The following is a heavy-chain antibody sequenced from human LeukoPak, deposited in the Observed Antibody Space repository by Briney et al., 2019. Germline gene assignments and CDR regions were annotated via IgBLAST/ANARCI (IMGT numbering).Heavy chain of an antibody. V-gene: IGHV4-34*01. CDR2: INHSGST. CDR1: GVSFSGYY. J-gene: IGHJ2*01. CDR3: ARGRRRYFDL. Sequence: PPGTLSLTCAVYGVSFSGYYWSCGRQPPRKGLEWIGEINHSGSTNYNPSLKSRVTISVDTTNNQFSLKLSSVTAADTAVYYCARGRRRYFDLWGRGTLVTVSS.